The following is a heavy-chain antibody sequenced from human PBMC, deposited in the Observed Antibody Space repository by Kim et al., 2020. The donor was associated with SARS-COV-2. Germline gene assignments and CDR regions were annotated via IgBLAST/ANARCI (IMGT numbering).Heavy chain of an antibody. D-gene: IGHD3-9*01. CDR2: ISSSSSYI. V-gene: IGHV3-21*01. J-gene: IGHJ4*02. Sequence: GGSLRLSCAASGFTFSSYSMNWVRQAPGKGLEWVSSISSSSSYIYYADSVKGRFTISRDNAKNSLYLQMNSLRAEDTAVYYCARDNRYFDWLTNWGQGTLVTVSS. CDR3: ARDNRYFDWLTN. CDR1: GFTFSSYS.